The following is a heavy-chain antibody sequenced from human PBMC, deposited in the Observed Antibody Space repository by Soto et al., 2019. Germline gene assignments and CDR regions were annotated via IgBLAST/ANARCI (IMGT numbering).Heavy chain of an antibody. CDR3: AKDFSSYGYWGQYYFDY. CDR2: ISGSGGST. D-gene: IGHD5-18*01. J-gene: IGHJ4*02. V-gene: IGHV3-23*01. Sequence: PGGSLRLSCAASGFTFSSYAMSWVRQAPGKGLEWVSAISGSGGSTYYADSVKGRFTISRDNSKNTLYLQMNSLRAEDTAVYYCAKDFSSYGYWGQYYFDYWGQGTLVTVAS. CDR1: GFTFSSYA.